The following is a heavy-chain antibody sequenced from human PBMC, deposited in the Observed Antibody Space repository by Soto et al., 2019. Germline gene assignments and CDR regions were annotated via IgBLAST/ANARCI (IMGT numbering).Heavy chain of an antibody. J-gene: IGHJ4*02. CDR3: ARSVAGSSDY. CDR1: GYTFRSYG. CDR2: ISAYKGKT. V-gene: IGHV1-18*04. D-gene: IGHD6-19*01. Sequence: AASVKVSCKASGYTFRSYGINWVRQAPGQGLEWMGWISAYKGKTNYSQTLQGRVTMTTDASTTTAFMELRSLRSDDTAVYYCARSVAGSSDYWGQGTLVTVSS.